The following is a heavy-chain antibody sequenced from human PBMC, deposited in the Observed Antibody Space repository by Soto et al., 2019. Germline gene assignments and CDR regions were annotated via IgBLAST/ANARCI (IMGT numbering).Heavy chain of an antibody. CDR2: IIPILGIA. D-gene: IGHD3-10*01. Sequence: QVQLVQSGAEVKKPRSSVKVSCKASGGTFSSYTISWVRQAPGQGLEWMGRIIPILGIANYAQKFQGRVTITADKSTSTAYMELSSLRSEDTAVYYCARARTYYYGSGSYSASFDYWGQGTLVTVSS. CDR1: GGTFSSYT. J-gene: IGHJ4*02. CDR3: ARARTYYYGSGSYSASFDY. V-gene: IGHV1-69*02.